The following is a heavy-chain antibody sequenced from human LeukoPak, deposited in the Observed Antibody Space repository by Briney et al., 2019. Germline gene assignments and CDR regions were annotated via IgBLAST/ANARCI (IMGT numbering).Heavy chain of an antibody. D-gene: IGHD2-8*01. V-gene: IGHV4-39*01. CDR3: AVLGVALDY. CDR1: GGSISSSSYY. CDR2: IYYSGST. J-gene: IGHJ4*02. Sequence: SETLSLTCTVSGGSISSSSYYWGWIRQPPGKGLEWIGSIYYSGSTYYNPSLKSRVTISVDTSKNQFSLKLSSVTAADTAVYYCAVLGVALDYWGQGTLVTVSS.